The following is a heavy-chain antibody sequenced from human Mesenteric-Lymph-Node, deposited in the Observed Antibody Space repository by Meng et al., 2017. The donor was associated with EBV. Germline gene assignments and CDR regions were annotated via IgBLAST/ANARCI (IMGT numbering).Heavy chain of an antibody. J-gene: IGHJ4*02. CDR3: ARERMDGAHYYLDS. CDR2: ILSTFVAP. D-gene: IGHD2-2*03. CDR1: GGHLARDV. Sequence: VPWVRSEAEMKTTGAPVKASSTTSGGHLARDVINWARQTPGQVLEWIGMILSTFVAPNFARKFQGRVTIIADIGTRTVYLEMSSLRSEDTALYYCARERMDGAHYYLDSWGQGTLVTVSS. V-gene: IGHV1-69*06.